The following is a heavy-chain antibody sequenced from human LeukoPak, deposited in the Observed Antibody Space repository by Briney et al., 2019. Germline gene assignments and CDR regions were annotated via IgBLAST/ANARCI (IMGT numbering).Heavy chain of an antibody. V-gene: IGHV1-2*02. CDR1: GYTFTGYY. J-gene: IGHJ5*02. Sequence: ASVKVSCKASGYTFTGYYMHWVRQAPGQGLEWMGWINPNSGGTNYAQKFQGRVTMTRDTSISTAYMELSRLRSDDTAVYYCARGESGGLYYGSGSYYNRPGGWFDPWGQGTLVTVSS. CDR2: INPNSGGT. CDR3: ARGESGGLYYGSGSYYNRPGGWFDP. D-gene: IGHD3-10*01.